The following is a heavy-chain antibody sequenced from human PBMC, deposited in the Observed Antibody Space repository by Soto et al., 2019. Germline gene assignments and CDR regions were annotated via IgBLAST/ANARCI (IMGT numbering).Heavy chain of an antibody. J-gene: IGHJ4*02. V-gene: IGHV3-43*01. CDR3: AKGGYSSSWYLAY. D-gene: IGHD6-13*01. Sequence: PGGSLRLSCAASGFTFDDYTMHWVRQAPGKGLEWVSLISWDGGSTYYADSVKGRFTISRDNGKNSLYLQMNSLRTEDTALYYCAKGGYSSSWYLAYWGKGTLVTVSS. CDR1: GFTFDDYT. CDR2: ISWDGGST.